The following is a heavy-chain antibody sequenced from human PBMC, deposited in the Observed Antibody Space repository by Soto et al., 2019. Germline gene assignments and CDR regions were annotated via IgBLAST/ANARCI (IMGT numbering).Heavy chain of an antibody. CDR2: IWYDGSNK. CDR3: ARQKVRGTEAKRTDRAFDI. Sequence: GGSLRLSCAASGFTFSSYGMHWVRQAPGKGLEWVAVIWYDGSNKYYVDSVKGRFTISRDNSKNTLYLQMNSLRAEDTAVYYCARQKVRGTEAKRTDRAFDIWGQGTMVTVSS. J-gene: IGHJ3*02. V-gene: IGHV3-33*01. CDR1: GFTFSSYG.